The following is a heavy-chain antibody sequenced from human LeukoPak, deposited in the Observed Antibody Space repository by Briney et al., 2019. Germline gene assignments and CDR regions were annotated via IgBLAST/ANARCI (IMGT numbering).Heavy chain of an antibody. D-gene: IGHD1-26*01. V-gene: IGHV4-34*01. CDR1: GGSFSGYY. Sequence: SETLSLTCAVYGGSFSGYYWSWLRQPPGKGLEWIGEINHSGSTNYNPSLKSRVTISVDTSKNQFSLKLSSVTAADTAVYYCAREASGSGSYSDYWGQGTLVTVSS. J-gene: IGHJ4*02. CDR2: INHSGST. CDR3: AREASGSGSYSDY.